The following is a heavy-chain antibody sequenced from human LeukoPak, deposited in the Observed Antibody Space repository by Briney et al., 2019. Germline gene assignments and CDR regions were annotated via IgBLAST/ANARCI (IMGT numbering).Heavy chain of an antibody. CDR2: IYYSGST. V-gene: IGHV4-59*01. CDR1: GGSISSYY. Sequence: PSETLSLTCTVSGGSISSYYWSWIRQPPGKRLEWIGYIYYSGSTNYNPSLKSRVTISVDTSKNQFSLKLSSVTAADTAVYYCATQSPYYYDSSGYLPDAFDIWGQGTMVTVSS. D-gene: IGHD3-22*01. J-gene: IGHJ3*02. CDR3: ATQSPYYYDSSGYLPDAFDI.